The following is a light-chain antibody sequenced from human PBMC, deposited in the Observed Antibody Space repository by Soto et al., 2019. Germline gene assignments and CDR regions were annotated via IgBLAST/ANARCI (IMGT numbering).Light chain of an antibody. J-gene: IGKJ1*01. CDR2: DAS. Sequence: DIQMTQSPSTLSASVGDRVTITCRASRRISSWLAWYQQQPGKAPRLLVYDASTLQSGVPSRFSGNGSGTEFTLTISRLQPEYLATYFCQQYYCYPWTFGQGTRVGIK. CDR1: RRISSW. V-gene: IGKV1-5*01. CDR3: QQYYCYPWT.